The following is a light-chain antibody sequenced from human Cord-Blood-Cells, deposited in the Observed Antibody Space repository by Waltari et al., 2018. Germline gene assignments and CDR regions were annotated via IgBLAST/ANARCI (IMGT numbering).Light chain of an antibody. J-gene: IGKJ2*01. V-gene: IGKV4-1*01. Sequence: DIVMTQSPDSLAVSLGERATINCKSSQSVLYSSNNKNYLAWYQQKPGHPPKLLIYWASTRESGVPDRFSGSGSGTDFTLTISSLQAEDVAVYYCQQHYSTPYTFGQGTKLEIK. CDR2: WAS. CDR3: QQHYSTPYT. CDR1: QSVLYSSNNKNY.